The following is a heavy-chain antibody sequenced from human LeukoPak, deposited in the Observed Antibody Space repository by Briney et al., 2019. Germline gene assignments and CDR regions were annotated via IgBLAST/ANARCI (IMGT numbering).Heavy chain of an antibody. CDR3: ARAPIGSHLDY. V-gene: IGHV4-4*07. CDR1: GDSVSSYY. CDR2: IYTSEGT. J-gene: IGHJ4*02. D-gene: IGHD1-26*01. Sequence: SETLSLTCTVSGDSVSSYYWSWIRQPAGKGLEWIGRIYTSEGTNYNPSLTSRVTISLDTSRNQFSLKVTSLTAADTAVYYCARAPIGSHLDYWGPGTLVTVSS.